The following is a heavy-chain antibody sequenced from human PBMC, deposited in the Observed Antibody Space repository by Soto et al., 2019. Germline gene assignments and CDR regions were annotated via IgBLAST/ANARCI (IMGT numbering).Heavy chain of an antibody. CDR2: IYSDGGT. D-gene: IGHD4-17*01. V-gene: IGHV3-66*01. J-gene: IGHJ4*02. CDR1: GFTVSNNY. Sequence: EVQLVQSGGGLVQPGGSLRLSCAASGFTVSNNYLSWVRQAPGKGLQWVSLIYSDGGTDYAESVKGRFTISRDNSKNTLYLQMNSLKAEDTAIYYCATRMTTVPYWGQGTLVTVSS. CDR3: ATRMTTVPY.